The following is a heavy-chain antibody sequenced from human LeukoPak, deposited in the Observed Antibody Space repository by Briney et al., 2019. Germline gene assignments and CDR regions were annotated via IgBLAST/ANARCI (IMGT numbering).Heavy chain of an antibody. CDR2: ISSSSTI. CDR3: ARDSPPDY. CDR1: GFTFSTYS. V-gene: IGHV3-48*01. Sequence: HPGGSLRLSCAASGFTFSTYSMNWVRQAPGKGLEWVSYISSSSTIYYADSVKGRFTISRDNAKNSLYLQMNSLRAEDTAVYSCARDSPPDYWGQGTLVTVSS. J-gene: IGHJ4*02.